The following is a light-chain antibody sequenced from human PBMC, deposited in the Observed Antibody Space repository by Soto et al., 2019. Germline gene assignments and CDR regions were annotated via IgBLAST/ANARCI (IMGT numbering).Light chain of an antibody. CDR2: DAS. V-gene: IGKV1-5*01. Sequence: DIQMTQSPSTLSASVGDRVTITCRASQSISSWLAWYQQKPGKAPKLLSYDASSLESGVPSRFSGSGSGTELTLTISSLQPDDFATYYCQQYNSYPWTFGQGTKVEIK. CDR3: QQYNSYPWT. CDR1: QSISSW. J-gene: IGKJ1*01.